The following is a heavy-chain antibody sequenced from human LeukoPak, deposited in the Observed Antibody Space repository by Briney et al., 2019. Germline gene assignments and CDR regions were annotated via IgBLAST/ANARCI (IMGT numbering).Heavy chain of an antibody. CDR3: ARGTYPSGYFDY. CDR2: IYSGGST. CDR1: GFTVKSNY. D-gene: IGHD1-26*01. Sequence: PGGSLRLSCAASGFTVKSNYMGWVRQAPGKGLEWVSVIYSGGSTYYADSVKGRFTTSRDNSKNTLYLQMNSLRAEDTAVYYCARGTYPSGYFDYWGQGTLVTASS. V-gene: IGHV3-53*01. J-gene: IGHJ4*02.